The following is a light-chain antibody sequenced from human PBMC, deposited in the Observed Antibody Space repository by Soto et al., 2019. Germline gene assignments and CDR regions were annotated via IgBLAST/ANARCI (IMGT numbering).Light chain of an antibody. V-gene: IGKV1-17*01. J-gene: IGKJ4*01. CDR3: LQHNTYPLT. CDR1: QGIRND. Sequence: DIQMTQSPSALSASVGDRVTITCRASQGIRNDLAWYQQKPGTAPKRLIYAASTLQSGVPSRFRGSGSGTEFTLTISSLQPEDFAIYSCLQHNTYPLTFGGGTKVEIK. CDR2: AAS.